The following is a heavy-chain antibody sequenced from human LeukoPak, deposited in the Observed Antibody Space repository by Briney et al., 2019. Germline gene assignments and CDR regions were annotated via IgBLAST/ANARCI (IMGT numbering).Heavy chain of an antibody. D-gene: IGHD2-15*01. V-gene: IGHV3-30*02. CDR2: TRDDGSKN. Sequence: GGSLTLSCAASGFNFRNYGMHWVRQAPGKGLQWVAYTRDDGSKNWYGDSVKGRFTISRDNSKSTLYLQMNSLRGEDTAVYYCANGDCRGGRCSSGAYWGQGTLVTVSS. CDR3: ANGDCRGGRCSSGAY. CDR1: GFNFRNYG. J-gene: IGHJ4*02.